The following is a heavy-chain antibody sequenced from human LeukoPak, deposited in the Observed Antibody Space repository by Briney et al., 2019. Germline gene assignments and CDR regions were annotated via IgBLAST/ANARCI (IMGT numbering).Heavy chain of an antibody. V-gene: IGHV4-34*01. CDR1: GGSFSGYY. Sequence: SETLSLTCAVYGGSFSGYYWGWIRQPPGKGLEWIGEINHSGSTNYNPSLKSRVTISVDTSKNQFSLKLSSVTAADTAVYYCARAPRRPAPFDYWGQGTLVTVSS. J-gene: IGHJ4*02. CDR3: ARAPRRPAPFDY. CDR2: INHSGST.